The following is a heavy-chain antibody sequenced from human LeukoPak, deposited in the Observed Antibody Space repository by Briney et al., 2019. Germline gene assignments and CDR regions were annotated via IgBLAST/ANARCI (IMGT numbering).Heavy chain of an antibody. J-gene: IGHJ4*02. V-gene: IGHV3-23*01. CDR1: GFIFSTYG. Sequence: GGSLRLSCVDSGFIFSTYGMSWVRRAPGEGLEWVSTITAGGGSTYYADSVKGRFTISRDNSKNTLYLQMNSLRAEDTAIYYCVKGRYCGGTSCSYFDCWGQGTLVTFSS. CDR2: ITAGGGST. D-gene: IGHD2-2*01. CDR3: VKGRYCGGTSCSYFDC.